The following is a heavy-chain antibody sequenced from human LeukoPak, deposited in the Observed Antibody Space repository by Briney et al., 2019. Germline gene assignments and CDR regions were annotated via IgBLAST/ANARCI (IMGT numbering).Heavy chain of an antibody. J-gene: IGHJ4*02. CDR2: INASGST. V-gene: IGHV4-61*02. CDR3: ARGGQLAVPDPFDS. Sequence: SQTLSLTCTVSGGSITSGSYYWSWIRQPAGKGPEWIGRINASGSTTYSPSLKSRLTISVDTSRNQFSLSLISVTAADTAVYYCARGGQLAVPDPFDSWGQGTLVTVSS. CDR1: GGSITSGSYY. D-gene: IGHD6-19*01.